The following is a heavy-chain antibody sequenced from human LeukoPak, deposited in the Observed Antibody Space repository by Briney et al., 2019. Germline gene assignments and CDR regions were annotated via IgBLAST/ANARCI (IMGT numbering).Heavy chain of an antibody. J-gene: IGHJ6*02. CDR2: IIPILGIA. D-gene: IGHD5-18*01. CDR1: GGTFSSYA. Sequence: SVKVSCKASGGTFSSYAISWVRQAPGQGLEWMGRIIPILGIANHAQKFRGRVTITADKSTSTAYMELSSLRSEDTAVYYCARVMHWDTVMARGRGMDVWGQGTTVTVSS. V-gene: IGHV1-69*04. CDR3: ARVMHWDTVMARGRGMDV.